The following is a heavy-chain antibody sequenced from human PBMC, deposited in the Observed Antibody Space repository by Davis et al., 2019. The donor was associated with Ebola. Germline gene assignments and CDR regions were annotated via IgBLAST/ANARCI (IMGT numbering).Heavy chain of an antibody. CDR3: ARRGGGLGLHDY. CDR1: GYTFHKFW. CDR2: IFAGDSDT. V-gene: IGHV5-51*01. D-gene: IGHD7-27*01. J-gene: IGHJ4*02. Sequence: GESLNIPCRASGYTFHKFWIGWVRQMPGKGLEWKGIIFAGDSDTRYSPSFHGQVTISADKSNNTAYLQWASLQASDTAIYYCARRGGGLGLHDYWGQGTLVSVSS.